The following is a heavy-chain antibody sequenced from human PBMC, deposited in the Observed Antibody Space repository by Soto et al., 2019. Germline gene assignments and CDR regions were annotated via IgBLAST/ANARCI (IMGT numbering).Heavy chain of an antibody. Sequence: SETLSLTCTVSGGSISSYYWSWIRQPPGKGLEWIGYIYYSGSTNYNPSLKSRVTISVDTSKNQFSLKLSSVTAADTAVYYCARGGISYVDYIWGSYRPKDAFDIWGQGTMVTVSS. CDR3: ARGGISYVDYIWGSYRPKDAFDI. V-gene: IGHV4-59*01. J-gene: IGHJ3*02. CDR1: GGSISSYY. D-gene: IGHD3-16*02. CDR2: IYYSGST.